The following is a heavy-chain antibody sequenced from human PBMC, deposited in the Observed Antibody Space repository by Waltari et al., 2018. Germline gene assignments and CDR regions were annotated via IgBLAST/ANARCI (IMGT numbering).Heavy chain of an antibody. CDR2: IYYSGST. CDR3: ARSGVAGTGDFDY. J-gene: IGHJ4*02. D-gene: IGHD6-19*01. CDR1: GGSISSYY. V-gene: IGHV4-59*01. Sequence: QVQLQESGPGLVKPSETLSLTCTVSGGSISSYYWSWIRQPPGKGLEWIGYIYYSGSTNYNPSLKSRVTISVDTSKNQFSLKLSSVTAADTAVYYCARSGVAGTGDFDYWGQGTLVTVSS.